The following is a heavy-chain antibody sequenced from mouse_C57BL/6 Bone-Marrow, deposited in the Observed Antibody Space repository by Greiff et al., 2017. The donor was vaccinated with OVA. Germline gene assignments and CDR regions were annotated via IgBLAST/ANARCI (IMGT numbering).Heavy chain of an antibody. CDR2: IRNKANGYTT. D-gene: IGHD1-1*01. J-gene: IGHJ2*01. CDR3: ARYYYGSSFLFDY. V-gene: IGHV7-3*01. Sequence: EVQLVESGGGLVQPGGSLSLSCAASGFTFTDYYMSWVRQPPGKALEWLGFIRNKANGYTTEYSASVKGRFTISRDNSQSILYLQMNALRAEDSATYYCARYYYGSSFLFDYWGQGTTLTVSS. CDR1: GFTFTDYY.